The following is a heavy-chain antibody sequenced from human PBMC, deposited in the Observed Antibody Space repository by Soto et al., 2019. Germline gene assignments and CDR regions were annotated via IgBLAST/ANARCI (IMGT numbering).Heavy chain of an antibody. CDR3: ARDSYTRY. V-gene: IGHV3-66*01. Sequence: EVQLVESGGGLVQPGGSLRLSCAASGFIVSSSYMSWVRQAPGKGLEWVSIIYNDGSTYYADSVKGRFTISRDDSKNTLYLQILSLRAEDTAVYYCARDSYTRYWGQGTLVTGSS. J-gene: IGHJ4*02. D-gene: IGHD4-4*01. CDR2: IYNDGST. CDR1: GFIVSSSY.